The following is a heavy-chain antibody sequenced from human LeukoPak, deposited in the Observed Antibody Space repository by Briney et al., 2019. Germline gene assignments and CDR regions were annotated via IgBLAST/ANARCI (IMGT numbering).Heavy chain of an antibody. CDR3: ARAVLSLGTDAFDI. CDR1: GYTFTGYY. V-gene: IGHV1-2*02. J-gene: IGHJ3*02. Sequence: ASVKVSCKASGYTFTGYYMHWVRQAPGQGLEWMGWINPNSGGTNYAQKFQGRVTMTRDTSISTAYMELSRLRSDDTAVYYCARAVLSLGTDAFDIWGQGTMVTVSS. CDR2: INPNSGGT. D-gene: IGHD3-9*01.